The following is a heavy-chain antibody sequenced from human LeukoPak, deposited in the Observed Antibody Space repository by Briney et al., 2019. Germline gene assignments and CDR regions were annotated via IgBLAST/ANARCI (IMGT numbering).Heavy chain of an antibody. CDR3: VRVRYSGSWFPVPNFDC. Sequence: RGSLRLSCAASGVTVSGSYMSWVRQAPGKGLEWVSVIYTSGDTYYADSVKGRFTISRDSSKNTLYLQMNTLRTEDTAVYYCVRVRYSGSWFPVPNFDCWGQGTLVTVSS. D-gene: IGHD1-26*01. CDR1: GVTVSGSY. CDR2: IYTSGDT. J-gene: IGHJ4*02. V-gene: IGHV3-66*01.